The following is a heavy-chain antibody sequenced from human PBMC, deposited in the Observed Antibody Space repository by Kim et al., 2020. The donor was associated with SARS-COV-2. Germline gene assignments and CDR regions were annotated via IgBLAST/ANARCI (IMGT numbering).Heavy chain of an antibody. J-gene: IGHJ4*02. D-gene: IGHD3-3*01. CDR1: GGSFSGYY. Sequence: SETLSLTCAVYGGSFSGYYWSWIRQPPGKGLEWIGEINHSGSTNYNPSLKSRVTISVDTSKNQFSLKLSSVTAADTAVYYCARGLGVGVVIIRPTPFDYWGQGTLVTVSS. V-gene: IGHV4-34*01. CDR3: ARGLGVGVVIIRPTPFDY. CDR2: INHSGST.